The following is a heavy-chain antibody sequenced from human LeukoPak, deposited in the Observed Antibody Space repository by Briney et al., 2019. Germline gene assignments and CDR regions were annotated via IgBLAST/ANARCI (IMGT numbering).Heavy chain of an antibody. J-gene: IGHJ4*02. D-gene: IGHD3-10*01. V-gene: IGHV6-1*01. CDR2: TYYRSKWYN. Sequence: SQTLSLTCATSGDSVSSDSAAWTWIRQSPSRGLEWLGRTYYRSKWYNDYAVSVKGRITINPDTSKNQFSLQLNSVTPEDTAVYYCARDAGLIDYWGQGTLVTVSS. CDR1: GDSVSSDSAA. CDR3: ARDAGLIDY.